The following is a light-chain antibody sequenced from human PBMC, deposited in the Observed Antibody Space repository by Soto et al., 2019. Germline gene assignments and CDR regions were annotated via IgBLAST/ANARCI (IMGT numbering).Light chain of an antibody. Sequence: EIVMTQSPATLSVSPGERATLSCRASQSVNSNLVWFQQKPGQAPRLFIYVASTRASGIPGRFSGSGFGTEFTLTISSLQSEDCAVYYCQQYNNWLWTFGQGTKVEIK. J-gene: IGKJ1*01. CDR3: QQYNNWLWT. V-gene: IGKV3-15*01. CDR1: QSVNSN. CDR2: VAS.